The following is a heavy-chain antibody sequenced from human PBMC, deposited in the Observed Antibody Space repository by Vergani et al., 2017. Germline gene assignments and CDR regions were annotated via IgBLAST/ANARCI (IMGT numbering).Heavy chain of an antibody. V-gene: IGHV1-69*04. CDR3: AGGVNYYGSGSYFAQAYYFDY. Sequence: QVQLVQSGAEVKKPGSSVKVSCKASGGTFSSYAISWVRQAPGQGLEWMGRIIPILGIANYAQKFQGRVTITADKSTSTAYMELSSLRSEDTAVYYCAGGVNYYGSGSYFAQAYYFDYWGQGTLVTVSS. CDR2: IIPILGIA. D-gene: IGHD3-10*01. CDR1: GGTFSSYA. J-gene: IGHJ4*02.